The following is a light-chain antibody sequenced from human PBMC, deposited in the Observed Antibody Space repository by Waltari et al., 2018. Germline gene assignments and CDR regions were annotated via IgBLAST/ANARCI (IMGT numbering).Light chain of an antibody. V-gene: IGKV2-40*01. CDR3: VQAIAFPYS. J-gene: IGKJ2*03. CDR1: QSLLHSNGNTY. Sequence: DIVMTQTTLSLLITSGEPASISCRSSQSLLHSNGNTYLHWYLQKPGQSPQLLIYGGSNRASGVPDRFSGSGSGTDFTLKISKVEAEDVGVYYCVQAIAFPYSFGQGTKVEIK. CDR2: GGS.